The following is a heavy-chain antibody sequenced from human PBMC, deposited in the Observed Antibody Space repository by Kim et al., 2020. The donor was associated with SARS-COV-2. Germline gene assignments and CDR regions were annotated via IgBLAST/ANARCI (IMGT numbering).Heavy chain of an antibody. J-gene: IGHJ3*02. Sequence: RYSPSFQGQVTISADKSISTAYLQWSSLKASDTAMYYCARLPSGWLDAFDIWGQGTMVTVSS. CDR3: ARLPSGWLDAFDI. V-gene: IGHV5-51*01. D-gene: IGHD6-19*01.